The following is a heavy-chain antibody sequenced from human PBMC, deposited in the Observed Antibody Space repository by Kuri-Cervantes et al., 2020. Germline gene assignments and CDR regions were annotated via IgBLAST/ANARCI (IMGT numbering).Heavy chain of an antibody. D-gene: IGHD6-19*01. CDR1: GFTFSSYA. CDR3: ASDSGWDRD. CDR2: ISVSGGST. Sequence: GESLKISCAASGFTFSSYAMSWVRQAPGKGLEWVSAISVSGGSTYYADSVKGRFTISRDNAKNSLYLQMNSLRAEDTAVYYCASDSGWDRDWGQGTLVTVSS. J-gene: IGHJ4*02. V-gene: IGHV3-23*01.